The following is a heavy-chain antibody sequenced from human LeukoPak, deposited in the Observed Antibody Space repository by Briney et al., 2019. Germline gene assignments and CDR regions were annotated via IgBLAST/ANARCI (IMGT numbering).Heavy chain of an antibody. CDR1: GGSFSGYY. J-gene: IGHJ5*02. Sequence: SETLSLTCAVYGGSFSGYYWSWIRQPPGKGLEWIGEINHSGSTNYNPFLKSRVTISVDTSKNQFSLKLSSVTAADTAVYYCARGQLTNWFDPWGQGTLVTVSS. V-gene: IGHV4-34*01. CDR3: ARGQLTNWFDP. CDR2: INHSGST. D-gene: IGHD1-1*01.